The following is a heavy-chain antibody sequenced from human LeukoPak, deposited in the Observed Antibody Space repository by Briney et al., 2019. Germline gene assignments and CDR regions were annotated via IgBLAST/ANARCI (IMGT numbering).Heavy chain of an antibody. CDR1: VCTFSNYA. J-gene: IGHJ6*03. Sequence: GSSVTVSCKASVCTFSNYAISWVRQAPGQGREGMGRIIPIFGTGNYAQKFEGRVTITADKSTSTAYMELSSLRSEDTAVYYCARGGGAQYYYYMDVWGKGTTVTVSS. CDR2: IIPIFGTG. D-gene: IGHD3-16*01. CDR3: ARGGGAQYYYYMDV. V-gene: IGHV1-69*06.